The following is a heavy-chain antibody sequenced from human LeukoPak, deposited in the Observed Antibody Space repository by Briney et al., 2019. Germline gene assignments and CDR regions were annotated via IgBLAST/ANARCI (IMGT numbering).Heavy chain of an antibody. CDR2: IVVGSGNT. CDR3: AAVNTGYGDYGYDY. CDR1: GLTFTSSA. J-gene: IGHJ4*02. V-gene: IGHV1-58*01. Sequence: SVKVSCKASGLTFTSSAVQWVRQARGQRLEWIGWIVVGSGNTNYAQKFQERVTITRDMSTSTAYMELSSLRSEDTAVYYCAAVNTGYGDYGYDYWGQGTLVTVSS. D-gene: IGHD4-17*01.